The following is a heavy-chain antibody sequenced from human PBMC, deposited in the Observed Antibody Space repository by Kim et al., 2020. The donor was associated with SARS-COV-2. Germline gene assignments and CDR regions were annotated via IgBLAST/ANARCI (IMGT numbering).Heavy chain of an antibody. V-gene: IGHV4-34*01. CDR1: GGSFSGYY. CDR3: ARGYYYGSGSFDY. CDR2: INHSGST. J-gene: IGHJ4*02. D-gene: IGHD3-10*01. Sequence: SETLSLTCAVYGGSFSGYYWSWIRQPPGKGLEWIGEINHSGSTNYNPSLKSRVTISVDTSKNQFSLKLSSVTAADTAVYYCARGYYYGSGSFDYWGQGTLVTVSS.